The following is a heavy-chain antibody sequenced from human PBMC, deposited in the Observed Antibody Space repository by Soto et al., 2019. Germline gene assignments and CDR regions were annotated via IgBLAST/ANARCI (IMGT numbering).Heavy chain of an antibody. CDR2: IYYSGST. Sequence: QLQLQESGPGLVKPSETLSLTCTVSGGSISSSSYYWGWIRQPPGKGLEWIGSIYYSGSTYYNPSLKSRVTISVDTSKNQFSLKLSSVTAADTAVYYCARQAVDTAMTPTLIVVDLSWFDPWGQGTLVTVSS. V-gene: IGHV4-39*01. J-gene: IGHJ5*02. CDR3: ARQAVDTAMTPTLIVVDLSWFDP. D-gene: IGHD5-18*01. CDR1: GGSISSSSYY.